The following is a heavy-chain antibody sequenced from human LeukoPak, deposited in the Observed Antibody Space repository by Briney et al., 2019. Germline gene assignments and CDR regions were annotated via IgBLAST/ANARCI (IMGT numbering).Heavy chain of an antibody. CDR2: IYPGDSDT. J-gene: IGHJ6*02. CDR3: ARRNYGDYNRMDV. V-gene: IGHV5-51*01. D-gene: IGHD4-17*01. CDR1: GYSFTTYW. Sequence: GESLKISCQGSGYSFTTYWIGWVRQMPGKGLEWMGIIYPGDSDTRYSPSFQGQVIISADKSISTAYLQWSSLKASDTAMYYCARRNYGDYNRMDVWGQGTTVTVSS.